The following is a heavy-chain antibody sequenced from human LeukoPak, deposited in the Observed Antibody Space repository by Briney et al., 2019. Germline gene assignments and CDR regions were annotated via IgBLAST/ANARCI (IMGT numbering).Heavy chain of an antibody. CDR2: ISGSGGST. CDR3: AKGPGLNYYYYMDV. Sequence: GGSLRLSCAASGFTFSSYAMSWVRQAPGKGLEWVSAISGSGGSTYYADSVKGRFTISRDNSKNTLYLQMNSLRAEDTDVYYCAKGPGLNYYYYMDVWGKGTTVTVSS. J-gene: IGHJ6*03. V-gene: IGHV3-23*01. CDR1: GFTFSSYA. D-gene: IGHD3/OR15-3a*01.